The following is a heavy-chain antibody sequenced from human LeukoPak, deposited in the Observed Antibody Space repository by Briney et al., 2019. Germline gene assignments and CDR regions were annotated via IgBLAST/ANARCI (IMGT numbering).Heavy chain of an antibody. J-gene: IGHJ5*02. CDR1: GYSFTSYW. CDR3: ARDLRYPFGGFDP. CDR2: INPNSGGT. D-gene: IGHD3-9*01. Sequence: GESLRISCKGSGYSFTSYWISWVRQAPGQGLEWMGWINPNSGGTNYAQKFQGRVTMTRDTSISTAYMELSRLRSDDTAVYYCARDLRYPFGGFDPWGQGTLVTVSS. V-gene: IGHV1-2*02.